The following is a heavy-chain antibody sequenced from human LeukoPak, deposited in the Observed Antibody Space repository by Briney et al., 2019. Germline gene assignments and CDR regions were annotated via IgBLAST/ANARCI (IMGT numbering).Heavy chain of an antibody. J-gene: IGHJ4*02. CDR1: GYTFTSYG. V-gene: IGHV1-18*01. CDR2: ISAYNGNT. CDR3: AVPYGSGNTPFDY. Sequence: ASVKVSCKASGYTFTSYGISWVRQAPGQGLEWMGWISAYNGNTNYAQKLQGRVTITTDESTSTAYMELSSLRSEDTAVYYCAVPYGSGNTPFDYWGQGTLVTVSS. D-gene: IGHD3-10*01.